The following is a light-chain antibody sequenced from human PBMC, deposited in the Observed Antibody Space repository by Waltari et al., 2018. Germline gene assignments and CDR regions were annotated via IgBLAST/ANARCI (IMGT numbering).Light chain of an antibody. CDR1: RSVSSY. CDR3: QQRSNWPPIT. Sequence: EVVLTQSPATLSLSPGERATLSCRASRSVSSYLAWYQQKPGQAPRLLIYEASNRATVIPARFSGSGSGTDFTRTISTLEPEDFAVYYCQQRSNWPPITFGQGTRLEIK. CDR2: EAS. V-gene: IGKV3-11*01. J-gene: IGKJ5*01.